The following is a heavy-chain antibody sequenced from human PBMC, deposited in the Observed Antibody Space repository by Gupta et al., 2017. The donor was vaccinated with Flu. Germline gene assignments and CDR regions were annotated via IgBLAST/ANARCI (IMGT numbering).Heavy chain of an antibody. CDR1: GYTFTNYD. V-gene: IGHV1-8*01. CDR2: MNPDNGNT. CDR3: ARVGGVRPNYQYYYMDV. D-gene: IGHD3-16*01. Sequence: QVKLVQSGAEVKKPGASVKVSCKASGYTFTNYDLNWVRQATGQGLEWMGWMNPDNGNTDFAQNFQGRVTLTRDTSINTAFMELNNLRSEDTAVYYCARVGGVRPNYQYYYMDVWGKGTTVTASS. J-gene: IGHJ6*03.